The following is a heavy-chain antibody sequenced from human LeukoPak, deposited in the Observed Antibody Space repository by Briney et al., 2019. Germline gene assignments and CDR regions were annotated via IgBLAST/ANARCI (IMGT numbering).Heavy chain of an antibody. J-gene: IGHJ4*02. CDR3: ARSPPPDYGDYGYFDY. D-gene: IGHD4-17*01. Sequence: SETLSLTCTVSGGSISSSSYYWGWIRQPPGKGLEWIGSIYYSGSTYYNPSLKSRVTISVGTSKNQFSLKLSSVTAADTGVYYCARSPPPDYGDYGYFDYWGQGTLVTVSS. CDR1: GGSISSSSYY. V-gene: IGHV4-39*07. CDR2: IYYSGST.